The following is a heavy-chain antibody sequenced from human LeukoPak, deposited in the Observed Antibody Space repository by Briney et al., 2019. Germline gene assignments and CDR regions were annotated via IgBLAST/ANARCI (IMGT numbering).Heavy chain of an antibody. D-gene: IGHD5-12*01. CDR3: AKDILGAPGGYSGDDAFDI. CDR1: GFTFDDYA. CDR2: ISGDGGST. V-gene: IGHV3-43*02. Sequence: QPGWSLRLSCAASGFTFDDYAMHWVRQAPGKGLEWVSLISGDGGSTYYANFVKGRFTISRDNSKNSLYLQMNSLRTEDTALYYCAKDILGAPGGYSGDDAFDIWGQGTMVTVS. J-gene: IGHJ3*02.